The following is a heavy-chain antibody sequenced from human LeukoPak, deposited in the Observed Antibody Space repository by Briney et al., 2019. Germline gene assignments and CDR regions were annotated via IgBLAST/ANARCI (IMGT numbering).Heavy chain of an antibody. D-gene: IGHD3-3*01. Sequence: SETLSLTCTVSGGSISSYYWSWIRQPPGKGLEWIGYIYYSGSTNYNPSLKSRVTISVDTSKNQFSLKLSSVTAADTAVYYCARVSGVVDYWGQGTLVTVSS. V-gene: IGHV4-59*08. CDR1: GGSISSYY. CDR2: IYYSGST. CDR3: ARVSGVVDY. J-gene: IGHJ4*02.